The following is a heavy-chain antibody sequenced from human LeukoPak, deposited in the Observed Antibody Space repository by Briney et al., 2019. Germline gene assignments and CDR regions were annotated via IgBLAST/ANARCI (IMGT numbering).Heavy chain of an antibody. CDR2: INGRGDDS. CDR3: VRMRGPERRHCFDY. CDR1: DFTFA. J-gene: IGHJ4*02. Sequence: GGSLRLSCVVSDFTFAVSWVRQAPGTGLEWISTINGRGDDSFHADSVKGRFTISRNTSKNTLYLHMSSLRAADTAMYFCVRMRGPERRHCFDYWSQGALLIVSS. D-gene: IGHD1-1*01. V-gene: IGHV3-23*01.